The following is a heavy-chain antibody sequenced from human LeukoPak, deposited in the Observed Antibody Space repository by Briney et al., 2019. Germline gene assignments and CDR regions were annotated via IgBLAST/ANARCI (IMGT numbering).Heavy chain of an antibody. CDR2: INHSGST. Sequence: SETLSLTCAVYGGSFSGYYWSWIRQPPGKGLEWIGEINHSGSTNYNPSLKSRVTISVDTSKNQFSLKLSSVTAADTAIYYCARDQMGFDPWGQGILVTVSS. D-gene: IGHD5-24*01. CDR3: ARDQMGFDP. V-gene: IGHV4-34*01. CDR1: GGSFSGYY. J-gene: IGHJ5*02.